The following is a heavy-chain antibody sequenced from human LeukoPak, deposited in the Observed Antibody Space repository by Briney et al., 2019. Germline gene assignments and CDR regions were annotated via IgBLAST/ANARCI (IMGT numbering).Heavy chain of an antibody. CDR1: GGSISSGSYY. J-gene: IGHJ5*02. Sequence: PSETLSLTCTVSGGSISSGSYYWSWIRQPPGKGLEWIGYIYYSGSTNYNPSLKSRVTISVDTSKNQFSLKLSSVTAADTAVYYCARDRRTIFGVGSLDPWGQGTLVTVSS. CDR2: IYYSGST. D-gene: IGHD3-3*01. CDR3: ARDRRTIFGVGSLDP. V-gene: IGHV4-61*01.